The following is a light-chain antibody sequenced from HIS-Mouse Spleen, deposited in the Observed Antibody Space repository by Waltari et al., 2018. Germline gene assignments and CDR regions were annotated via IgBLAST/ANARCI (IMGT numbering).Light chain of an antibody. V-gene: IGKV1-16*02. CDR3: QQYNSYPLT. J-gene: IGKJ4*01. CDR1: QVISNY. Sequence: DIQMTQSPSSLSASVGHRVTITCQASQVISNYLAWFQQKQGKAPKSLIYAGSSLQSGVPSKFSGSGSGTDFTLTISSLQPEDFATYYCQQYNSYPLTFGGGTKVEIK. CDR2: AGS.